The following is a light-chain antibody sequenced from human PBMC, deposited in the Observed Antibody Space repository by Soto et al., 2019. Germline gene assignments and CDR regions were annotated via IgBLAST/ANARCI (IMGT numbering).Light chain of an antibody. CDR1: SSDVGRYNI. CDR3: CSYAGSSTYV. Sequence: QSALTQPAPVSGSPGQSITISCTGTSSDVGRYNIVSWYQQHPGKAPKLMIYEGSKRPSGVSDRFSGSKSGNTASLTISGLQAEDEADYDCCSYAGSSTYVFGTGTKVTGL. J-gene: IGLJ1*01. V-gene: IGLV2-23*01. CDR2: EGS.